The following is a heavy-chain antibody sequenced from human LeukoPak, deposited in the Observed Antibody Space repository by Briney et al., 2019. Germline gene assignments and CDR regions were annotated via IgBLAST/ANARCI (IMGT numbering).Heavy chain of an antibody. CDR3: ARDIDYGDPNGGF. CDR2: IIPILGIA. D-gene: IGHD4-17*01. CDR1: GGTFSSYA. J-gene: IGHJ3*01. V-gene: IGHV1-69*04. Sequence: SVKVSCKASGGTFSSYAISWVRQAPGQGLEWMGRIIPILGIANYAQKFQGRVTMTADKSTSTAYMELSSLRSEDTAVYYCARDIDYGDPNGGFWGQGTMVTISS.